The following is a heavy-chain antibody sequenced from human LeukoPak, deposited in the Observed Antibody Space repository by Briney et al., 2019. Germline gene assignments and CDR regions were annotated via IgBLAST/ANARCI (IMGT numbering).Heavy chain of an antibody. J-gene: IGHJ4*02. D-gene: IGHD4-17*01. CDR3: AKDEAGYGARSGGFDY. V-gene: IGHV3-53*01. Sequence: GGSLRLSCAASGFTVSSNYMSWVRQAPGKGLEWVSVIYSGGSTYYADSVKGRFTISRDNSKNTLYLQMNSLRAEDTAVYYCAKDEAGYGARSGGFDYWGQGTLVTVSS. CDR2: IYSGGST. CDR1: GFTVSSNY.